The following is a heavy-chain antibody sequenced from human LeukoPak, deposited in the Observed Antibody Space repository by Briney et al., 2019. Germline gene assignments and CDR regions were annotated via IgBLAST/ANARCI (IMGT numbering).Heavy chain of an antibody. D-gene: IGHD3-22*01. Sequence: SETLSLTCTVSGGSISSYSWSWIRQPPGKGLEWIGYIYHSGSTYYNPSLKSRVTISVDRSKNQFSLKLSSVTAADTAVYYCARGDSSGYYAGYWGQGTLVTVSS. CDR3: ARGDSSGYYAGY. V-gene: IGHV4-30-2*01. CDR1: GGSISSYS. J-gene: IGHJ4*02. CDR2: IYHSGST.